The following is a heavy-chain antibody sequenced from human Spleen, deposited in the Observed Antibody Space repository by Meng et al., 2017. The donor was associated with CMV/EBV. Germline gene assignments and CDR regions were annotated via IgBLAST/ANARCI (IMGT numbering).Heavy chain of an antibody. CDR3: ARGGYYDSSGAPRFDY. Sequence: QLQEAGPVLVHASQTLALTCTVAGGSMGCGDYYWSWIRQPPGKGLEWIGYIYYSGSTYYNPSLKSRVTISVDTSKNQFSLKLSSVTAADTAVYYCARGGYYDSSGAPRFDYWGQGTLVTVSS. D-gene: IGHD3-22*01. J-gene: IGHJ4*02. V-gene: IGHV4-30-4*08. CDR2: IYYSGST. CDR1: GGSMGCGDYY.